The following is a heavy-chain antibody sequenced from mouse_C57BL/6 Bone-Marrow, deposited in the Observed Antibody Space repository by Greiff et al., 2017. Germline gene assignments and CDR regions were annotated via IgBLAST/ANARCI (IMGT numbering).Heavy chain of an antibody. CDR3: ARHGGSSYGAMDY. CDR1: GFTFSDYG. Sequence: EVKLVESGGGLVQPGGSLKLSCAASGFTFSDYGMAWVRQAPRKGPEWVAFISNLAYSIYYADTVTGRFTISRENAKNTLYLEMSSLRSEDTAMYYCARHGGSSYGAMDYWGQGTSVTVSS. D-gene: IGHD1-1*01. J-gene: IGHJ4*01. CDR2: ISNLAYSI. V-gene: IGHV5-15*04.